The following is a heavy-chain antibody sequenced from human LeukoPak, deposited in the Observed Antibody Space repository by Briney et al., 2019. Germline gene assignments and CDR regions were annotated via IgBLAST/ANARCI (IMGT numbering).Heavy chain of an antibody. V-gene: IGHV4-39*01. Sequence: SETLSLTCTVSGGSISSSSYYWGWIRQPPGKGLEWIGSIYYSGSTYYNPSLKSRVTISVDTSKNQFSLKLSSVAAADTAVYYCARRQYFLFDYWGQGTLVTVSS. D-gene: IGHD2/OR15-2a*01. CDR2: IYYSGST. CDR3: ARRQYFLFDY. CDR1: GGSISSSSYY. J-gene: IGHJ4*02.